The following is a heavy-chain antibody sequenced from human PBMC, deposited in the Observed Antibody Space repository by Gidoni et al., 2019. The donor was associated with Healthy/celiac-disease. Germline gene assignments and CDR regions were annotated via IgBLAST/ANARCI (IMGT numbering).Heavy chain of an antibody. D-gene: IGHD3-22*01. V-gene: IGHV3-48*03. J-gene: IGHJ3*02. CDR2: ISSSGSTI. CDR3: ASWTYYYDSSGQGFAFDI. Sequence: EVQLVESGGGLVQPGGSLRLSCAASGFTFSSYEMNWVRQAPGKGLEWVSYISSSGSTIYYADSVKGRFTISRDNAKNSLYLQMNSLRAEDTAVYYCASWTYYYDSSGQGFAFDIWGQGTMVTVSS. CDR1: GFTFSSYE.